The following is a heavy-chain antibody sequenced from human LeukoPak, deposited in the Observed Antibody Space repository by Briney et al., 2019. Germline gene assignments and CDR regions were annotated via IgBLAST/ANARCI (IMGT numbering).Heavy chain of an antibody. J-gene: IGHJ4*02. Sequence: SETPYLTCTVSGGSVSSGSNYWSWIRPPPGQGLEWLANLYYSGSTNYNPPLNNRVTISVDTSKNQFSLKLTSVTAADTAVYYCARSLITVAGATAGFDFWGQGTLVTVSS. CDR1: GGSVSSGSNY. CDR2: LYYSGST. D-gene: IGHD6-19*01. CDR3: ARSLITVAGATAGFDF. V-gene: IGHV4-61*01.